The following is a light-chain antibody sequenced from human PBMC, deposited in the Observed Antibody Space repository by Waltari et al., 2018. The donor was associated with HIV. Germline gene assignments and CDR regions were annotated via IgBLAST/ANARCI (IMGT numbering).Light chain of an antibody. CDR2: GAS. CDR1: QSVGSN. J-gene: IGKJ1*01. CDR3: QQYDIWPPAET. V-gene: IGKV3-15*01. Sequence: EIVMTQSPATLSVSPGERVTLSCRASQSVGSNLAWYQQRPGQAPRLLIYGASTRATGIPARFRGSGSGIEFTLTISSLQSEDFAVYYCQQYDIWPPAETFGQGTKVEIK.